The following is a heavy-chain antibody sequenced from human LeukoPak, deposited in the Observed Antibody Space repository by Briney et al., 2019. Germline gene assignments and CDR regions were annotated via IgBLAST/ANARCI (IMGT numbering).Heavy chain of an antibody. CDR3: ARSSYGSGSSADFDY. V-gene: IGHV1-69*13. J-gene: IGHJ4*02. CDR2: IIPIFGTA. CDR1: GGTFSSYA. Sequence: SVKVSCKASGGTFSSYAISWVRQAPGQGLEWMGGIIPIFGTANYAQKFQGRVTITADESTSTAYLELSSLRSEDTAVYYCARSSYGSGSSADFDYWGQGTLVTVSS. D-gene: IGHD3-10*01.